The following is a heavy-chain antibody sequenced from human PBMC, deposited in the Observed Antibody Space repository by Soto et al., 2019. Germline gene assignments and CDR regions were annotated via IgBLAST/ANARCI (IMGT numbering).Heavy chain of an antibody. D-gene: IGHD3-22*01. V-gene: IGHV4-4*02. CDR3: ARDRGGYDSSGYYQY. J-gene: IGHJ4*02. Sequence: SETLSLTCAVSGGSISSSNWWSWVRRPPGKELEWIGEIYHSGSTNYTPSLKSRVTISVDKSKNQFSLKLSSVTAADTAVYYCARDRGGYDSSGYYQYWGQGTLVTVSS. CDR1: GGSISSSNW. CDR2: IYHSGST.